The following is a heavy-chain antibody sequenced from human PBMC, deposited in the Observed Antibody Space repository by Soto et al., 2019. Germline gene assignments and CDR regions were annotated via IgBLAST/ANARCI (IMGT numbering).Heavy chain of an antibody. Sequence: SETLSLTCTVSGGSISSYYWSWIRQPPGKGLEWIGYIYYSGSTNYNPSLKSRVTISVDTSKNQFSLKLSSVTAADTAVYYCARHPEYSSSGPIDYWGQGTLVTVSS. D-gene: IGHD6-13*01. CDR3: ARHPEYSSSGPIDY. J-gene: IGHJ4*02. V-gene: IGHV4-59*08. CDR1: GGSISSYY. CDR2: IYYSGST.